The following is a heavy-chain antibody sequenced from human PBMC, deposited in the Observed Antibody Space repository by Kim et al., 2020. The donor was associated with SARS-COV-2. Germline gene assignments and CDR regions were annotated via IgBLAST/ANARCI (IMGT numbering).Heavy chain of an antibody. V-gene: IGHV3-23*03. CDR3: AKGKGWSYQLLRAYYYYG. CDR1: GFTFSSYA. CDR2: IYSGGSST. Sequence: GGSLRLSCAASGFTFSSYAMSWVRQAPGKGLEWVSVIYSGGSSTYYADSVKGRFTISRDNSKNTLYLQMNSLRAEDTAVYYCAKGKGWSYQLLRAYYYYG. J-gene: IGHJ6*01. D-gene: IGHD2-2*01.